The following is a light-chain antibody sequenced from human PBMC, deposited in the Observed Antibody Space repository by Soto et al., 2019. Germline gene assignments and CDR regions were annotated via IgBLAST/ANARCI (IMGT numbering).Light chain of an antibody. CDR1: QSIGSW. Sequence: DIQMTQSPSSLSASVGDRVTITCRASQSIGSWLAWYQQKPGKAPNLLIYDASNFESGVPSRFSGSGSGTEFTLTISNLQPDDFATYYCQQYNTYPLTFGGGTKVDIK. J-gene: IGKJ4*01. CDR3: QQYNTYPLT. CDR2: DAS. V-gene: IGKV1-5*01.